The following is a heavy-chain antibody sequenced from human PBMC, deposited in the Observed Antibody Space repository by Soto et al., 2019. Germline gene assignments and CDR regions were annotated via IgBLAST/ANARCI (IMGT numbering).Heavy chain of an antibody. V-gene: IGHV1-24*01. D-gene: IGHD2-15*01. CDR2: FDPEDGET. Sequence: GASVKVSCKVSGYTLTELSLHWVRQAPGKGREWMGGFDPEDGETIYAQKFQGRVTITADESTSTAYMELSSLRSEDTAVYYRARHCSGGSCYGGQFDYWGQGTLVTVSS. J-gene: IGHJ4*02. CDR3: ARHCSGGSCYGGQFDY. CDR1: GYTLTELS.